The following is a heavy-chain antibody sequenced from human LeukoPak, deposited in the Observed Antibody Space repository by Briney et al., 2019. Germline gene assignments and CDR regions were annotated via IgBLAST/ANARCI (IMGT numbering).Heavy chain of an antibody. CDR2: IKQDGSEK. D-gene: IGHD2-15*01. CDR1: GFTFSSYW. CDR3: AGRPLHCLSFTCPLDY. Sequence: GGSLRLSCAASGFTFSSYWMSWVRQAPGKGLEWVANIKQDGSEKYYVDSVKGRFTISRDNSRDTLYLQMNSLRPEDTAVYYCAGRPLHCLSFTCPLDYWGQGTLVTVSS. J-gene: IGHJ4*02. V-gene: IGHV3-7*01.